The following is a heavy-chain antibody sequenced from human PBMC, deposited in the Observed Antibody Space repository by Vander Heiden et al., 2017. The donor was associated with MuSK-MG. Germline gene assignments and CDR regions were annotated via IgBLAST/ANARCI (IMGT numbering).Heavy chain of an antibody. J-gene: IGHJ3*02. D-gene: IGHD2-2*01. Sequence: QVQLQESGPGLVKPSETLSLTCAVSGYSISSGYYWGWIRQPPGKGLEWIGSIYHSGSTYYNPSLKSRVTISVDTSKNQCALKLSSVTAAETAVYYCARRRHCSSTSCYAFDIWGQGTMVTVSS. CDR1: GYSISSGYY. CDR3: ARRRHCSSTSCYAFDI. V-gene: IGHV4-38-2*01. CDR2: IYHSGST.